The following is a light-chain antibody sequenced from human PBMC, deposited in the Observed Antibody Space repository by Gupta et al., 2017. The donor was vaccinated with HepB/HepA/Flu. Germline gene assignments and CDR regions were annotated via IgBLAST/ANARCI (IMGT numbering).Light chain of an antibody. Sequence: GQAPRLLVYGASSRATGVPDRFVGSGSRTDFTLTITSLEPGDFAIYYCQQYSDSQYTFGQGTRLEIK. V-gene: IGKV3-20*01. CDR3: QQYSDSQYT. J-gene: IGKJ2*01. CDR2: GAS.